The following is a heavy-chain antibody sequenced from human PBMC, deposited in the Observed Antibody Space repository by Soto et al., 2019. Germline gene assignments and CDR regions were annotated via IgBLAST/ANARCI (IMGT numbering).Heavy chain of an antibody. D-gene: IGHD3-9*01. J-gene: IGHJ4*02. V-gene: IGHV4-31*03. Sequence: SETLSLTCTVSGGSISSGGYYWSWIRQHPGKGLEWIGYIYYSGSTYYNPSLKSRVTISVDTSKNQFSLKLSSVTAADTAVYYCARAMVTDYDILTGSFDYWGQGTLVTVSS. CDR2: IYYSGST. CDR3: ARAMVTDYDILTGSFDY. CDR1: GGSISSGGYY.